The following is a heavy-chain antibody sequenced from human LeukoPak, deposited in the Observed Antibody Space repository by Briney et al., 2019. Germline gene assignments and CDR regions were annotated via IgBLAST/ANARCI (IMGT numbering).Heavy chain of an antibody. V-gene: IGHV4-59*01. Sequence: TAQTLALTRSFSVDSRSIYYWSWIRQCPGKGREWVGDIYSSGNTHYNSSLTRQGTLSLDTSQSHCSLRLSSLTSPDTALDYLARLRWELVGLYFDGWGQGVLVSVS. D-gene: IGHD1-26*01. CDR2: IYSSGNT. CDR3: ARLRWELVGLYFDG. J-gene: IGHJ4*02. CDR1: VDSRSIYY.